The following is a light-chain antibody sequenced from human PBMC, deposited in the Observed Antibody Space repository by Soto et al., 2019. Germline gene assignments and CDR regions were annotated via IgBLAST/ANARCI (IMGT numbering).Light chain of an antibody. Sequence: DIQMTQSPSSLSASLGDRVTITCRASQGIGVYLAWFQQKPGNAPKLLIYAASTLQSGVPSRFSGSGSGTDFTLTVSSLQPEDVATYYCQKYKRAPLTFGGGTRVEIK. CDR1: QGIGVY. V-gene: IGKV1-27*01. CDR2: AAS. J-gene: IGKJ4*01. CDR3: QKYKRAPLT.